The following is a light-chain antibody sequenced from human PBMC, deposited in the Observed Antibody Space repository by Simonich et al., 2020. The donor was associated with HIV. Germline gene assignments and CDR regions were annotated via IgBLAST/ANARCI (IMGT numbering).Light chain of an antibody. Sequence: DIQMTQSPSSLSASVGDRVTITCQASQDIANSLNWYQQKPGKAPKLLIFDASNLETGVPSRFSGSASGTDFTFAISSLQPDDFATYYCQQYNNYLYTFGQGTKLEIK. J-gene: IGKJ2*01. V-gene: IGKV1-33*01. CDR3: QQYNNYLYT. CDR1: QDIANS. CDR2: DAS.